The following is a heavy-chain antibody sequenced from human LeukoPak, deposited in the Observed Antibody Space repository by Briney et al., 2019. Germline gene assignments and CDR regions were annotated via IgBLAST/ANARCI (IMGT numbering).Heavy chain of an antibody. CDR2: IKQDGSEK. V-gene: IGHV3-7*03. Sequence: PGGSLRLSCAASGFTFNNYWMNWVRQAPGKGLEWVANIKQDGSEKYHVDSVKGRFTISRDNAKNSLFLQMNSLRADDTAVYYCSKGGGYVRMDVWGQGTTVTVSS. CDR3: SKGGGYVRMDV. CDR1: GFTFNNYW. D-gene: IGHD5-12*01. J-gene: IGHJ6*02.